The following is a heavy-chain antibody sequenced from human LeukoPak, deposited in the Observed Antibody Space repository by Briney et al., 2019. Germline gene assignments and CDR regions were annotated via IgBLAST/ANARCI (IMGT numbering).Heavy chain of an antibody. CDR2: ISGSTSYI. V-gene: IGHV3-21*01. D-gene: IGHD1-14*01. CDR1: AFTFRTYS. CDR3: ARILGLTLDY. J-gene: IGHJ4*02. Sequence: GGSLRLSCVASAFTFRTYSMHWVRQAPGKGLEWVSSISGSTSYIYYADSVRGRFTISRDNAKNSLYLQMNSLRDEDTAVYYCARILGLTLDYWGQGALVTVSS.